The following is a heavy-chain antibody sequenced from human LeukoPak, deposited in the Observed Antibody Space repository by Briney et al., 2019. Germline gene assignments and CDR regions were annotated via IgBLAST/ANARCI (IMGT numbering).Heavy chain of an antibody. D-gene: IGHD3-3*01. Sequence: GASVKVSCKASGGTFSSYAISWVRQAPGQGLEWMGGIIPIFGTANYAQKFQGRVTITADESTSTAYMELSSLRSEDTAVYYCARHRFSNPNWFDPWGQGTLVTVSS. CDR2: IIPIFGTA. CDR1: GGTFSSYA. V-gene: IGHV1-69*13. J-gene: IGHJ5*02. CDR3: ARHRFSNPNWFDP.